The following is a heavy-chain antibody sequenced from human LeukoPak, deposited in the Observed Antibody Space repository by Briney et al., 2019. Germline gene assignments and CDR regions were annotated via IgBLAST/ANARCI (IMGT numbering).Heavy chain of an antibody. CDR2: ISAYNGNT. V-gene: IGHV1-18*01. Sequence: ASVKVSCKASGYTFTSYGISWVRQAPGQGLEWMGWISAYNGNTNYAQKLQGRVTMSTDTSTSTAYMELRSLRSDDTAVYYCARNNYYDSSGYYYNWGQGTLVTVSS. D-gene: IGHD3-22*01. J-gene: IGHJ4*02. CDR1: GYTFTSYG. CDR3: ARNNYYDSSGYYYN.